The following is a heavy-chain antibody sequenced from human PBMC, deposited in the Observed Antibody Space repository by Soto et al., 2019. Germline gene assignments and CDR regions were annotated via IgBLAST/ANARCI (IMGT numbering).Heavy chain of an antibody. Sequence: LSQAMSVSCAVSGGFFIGYYWRWIRHPLWKGLEWIGEINHSGSPNYNPSLKSRVTISVDTSKNQFSLQLSSVTAADTSVYYCASDLMVVTITWSQGTLVTVSS. CDR3: ASDLMVVTIT. CDR2: INHSGSP. J-gene: IGHJ5*02. D-gene: IGHD2-15*01. V-gene: IGHV4-34*01. CDR1: GGFFIGYY.